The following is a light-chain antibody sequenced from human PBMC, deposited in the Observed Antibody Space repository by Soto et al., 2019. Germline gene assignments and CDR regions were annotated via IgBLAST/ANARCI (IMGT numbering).Light chain of an antibody. J-gene: IGLJ1*01. Sequence: QLVLTQSPSASASLGASVKFTCTLSSGHSSYAIAWHQQQPEKGPRYLMKLNSDGSHSKGDGIPDRFSGSSSGAERYLTISSLQSEDEADYYCQTWGTGIHVFGTGTKVTVL. CDR1: SGHSSYA. CDR2: LNSDGSH. CDR3: QTWGTGIHV. V-gene: IGLV4-69*01.